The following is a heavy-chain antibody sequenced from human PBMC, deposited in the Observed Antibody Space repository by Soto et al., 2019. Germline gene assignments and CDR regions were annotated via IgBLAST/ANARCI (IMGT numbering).Heavy chain of an antibody. D-gene: IGHD2-2*02. CDR3: VRGGRSCEIDQCYMWFGP. V-gene: IGHV4-34*01. CDR2: VNHSGKT. Sequence: PSETLSLTCAVYGGSFSGYYWSWIRQPPGKGLEWIAEVNHSGKTFYNPSLQSRVSISVDTPKNQLSLSLTSVTAADTAVYYCVRGGRSCEIDQCYMWFGPWGPGTLVTVSS. J-gene: IGHJ5*02. CDR1: GGSFSGYY.